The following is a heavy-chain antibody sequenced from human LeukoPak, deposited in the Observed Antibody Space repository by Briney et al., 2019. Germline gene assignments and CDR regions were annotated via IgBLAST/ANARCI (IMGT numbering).Heavy chain of an antibody. Sequence: GGSLRLSCAASGFTFNTYNMNWVRQAPGKGLEWISYISGSSDIIYYADSVKGRFTISRDNAKNSVFLQMNSLRAEDTAVYYCAKEEEDIVVVPAAMVHWGQGTLVTVSS. J-gene: IGHJ4*02. D-gene: IGHD2-2*01. CDR1: GFTFNTYN. CDR2: ISGSSDII. V-gene: IGHV3-48*04. CDR3: AKEEEDIVVVPAAMVH.